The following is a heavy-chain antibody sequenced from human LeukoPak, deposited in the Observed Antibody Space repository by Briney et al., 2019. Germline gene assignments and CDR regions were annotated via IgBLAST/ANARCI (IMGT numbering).Heavy chain of an antibody. J-gene: IGHJ4*02. V-gene: IGHV3-74*01. CDR2: INSDGSST. D-gene: IGHD3-10*01. CDR1: GFTFSSYW. Sequence: GGSLRLSCAASGFTFSSYWMHWVRQAPGKGLVWVSRINSDGSSTIHADSVKGRFTISRDNAKNTLYLQMNSLRAEDTAIYYCAKAIQGYGSGLYWGQGTLVTVSS. CDR3: AKAIQGYGSGLY.